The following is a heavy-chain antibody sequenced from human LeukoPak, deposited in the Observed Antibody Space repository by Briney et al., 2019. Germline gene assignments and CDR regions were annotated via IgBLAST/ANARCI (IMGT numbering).Heavy chain of an antibody. CDR2: ISTYNGDT. CDR1: GYTFIGYY. V-gene: IGHV1-18*04. J-gene: IGHJ4*02. Sequence: ASVKVSCKASGYTFIGYYMHWVRQAPGQGLEWMGWISTYNGDTKYAQKFQGRVTMTTDTSTTTAYIELRSLRSDDTAVYYCARDPSNTSGWYIYFDYWGQGTLVTVSS. CDR3: ARDPSNTSGWYIYFDY. D-gene: IGHD6-19*01.